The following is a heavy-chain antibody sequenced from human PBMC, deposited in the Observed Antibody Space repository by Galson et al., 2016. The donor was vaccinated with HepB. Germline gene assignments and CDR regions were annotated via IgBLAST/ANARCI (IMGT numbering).Heavy chain of an antibody. Sequence: SLRLSCAASGFTFSSYAMSWVRQAPGKGLEWVSVIAASGGGANYAGPLKGRVTVSRNNSKNLLYLQMINLRAEYSAIYYGAKPGGYNLGPFDFWGQGTLVAVSS. CDR2: IAASGGGA. CDR1: GFTFSSYA. J-gene: IGHJ4*02. V-gene: IGHV3-23*01. D-gene: IGHD2-8*02. CDR3: AKPGGYNLGPFDF.